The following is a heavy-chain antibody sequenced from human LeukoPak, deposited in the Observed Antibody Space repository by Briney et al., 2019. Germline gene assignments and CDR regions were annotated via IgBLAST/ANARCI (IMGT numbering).Heavy chain of an antibody. CDR3: ARGEYGDYLDY. CDR1: GFTVSSNY. D-gene: IGHD4-17*01. V-gene: IGHV3-66*02. CDR2: IYSGGST. J-gene: IGHJ4*02. Sequence: PGGSLRFSCAASGFTVSSNYMSWVRQAPGKGLEWVSVIYSGGSTYYADSVKGRFTISRDNSKNTLYLQMNSLRAEDTAVYYCARGEYGDYLDYWGQGTLVTVSS.